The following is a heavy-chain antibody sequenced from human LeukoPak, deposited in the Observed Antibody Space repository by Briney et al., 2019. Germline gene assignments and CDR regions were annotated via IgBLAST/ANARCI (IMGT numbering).Heavy chain of an antibody. D-gene: IGHD1-1*01. Sequence: ASVKVSCKVSGYTLTELSMHWVRQAPGKGLEWMGGFDPKDGETIYAQKFQGRVTMTEDTSTDTAYMELSSLRSEDTAVYYCATRTRKTAAFDYWGQGTLVTVSS. V-gene: IGHV1-24*01. CDR1: GYTLTELS. CDR2: FDPKDGET. J-gene: IGHJ4*02. CDR3: ATRTRKTAAFDY.